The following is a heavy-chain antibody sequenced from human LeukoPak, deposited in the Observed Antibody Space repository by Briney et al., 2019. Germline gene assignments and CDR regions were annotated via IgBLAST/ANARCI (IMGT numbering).Heavy chain of an antibody. CDR1: GYSISSGYY. CDR3: ASHFTQFLAMGPYYFDF. CDR2: IYHSGST. J-gene: IGHJ4*02. Sequence: SETLSLACTVSGYSISSGYYWGWIRQPPGKGLAWIGSIYHSGSTYYNPSLKGRVTISVDTSKNQFSLKLSSVTAADAAVYYCASHFTQFLAMGPYYFDFWAQGILVTVSS. D-gene: IGHD3-3*02. V-gene: IGHV4-38-2*02.